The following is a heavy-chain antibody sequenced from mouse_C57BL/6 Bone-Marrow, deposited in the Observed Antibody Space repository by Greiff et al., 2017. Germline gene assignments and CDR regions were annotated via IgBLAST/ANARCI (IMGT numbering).Heavy chain of an antibody. CDR2: ISYDGSN. Sequence: EVQLQESGPGLVKPSQSLSLTCSVTGYSITSGYYWNWIRQFPGNKLEWMGYISYDGSNNYNPSLKNRISITRDTSKNQFFLKLNSVTTEDTATYYCARSYYGPVWFAYWGQGTLVTVSA. D-gene: IGHD2-10*01. CDR1: GYSITSGYY. CDR3: ARSYYGPVWFAY. V-gene: IGHV3-6*01. J-gene: IGHJ3*01.